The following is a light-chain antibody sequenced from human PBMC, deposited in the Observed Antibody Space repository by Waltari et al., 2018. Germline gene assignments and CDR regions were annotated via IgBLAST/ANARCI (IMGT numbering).Light chain of an antibody. J-gene: IGKJ1*01. V-gene: IGKV3-11*01. CDR1: QRITTY. Sequence: EVVLTQSPATLSLSPGQRATLSCRASQRITTYLAWYQQTPGQAPRLLIYDSSKRATGIPARFIGSGSGTDFTLTISSLEPEDFAVYYCHHRSGWPRTFGQGTKVEIK. CDR2: DSS. CDR3: HHRSGWPRT.